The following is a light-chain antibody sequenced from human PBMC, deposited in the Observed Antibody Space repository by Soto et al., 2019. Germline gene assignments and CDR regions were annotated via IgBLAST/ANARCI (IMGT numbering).Light chain of an antibody. CDR1: QSVSSN. J-gene: IGKJ1*01. Sequence: EIVMTQSPATLSVFPGERATLSCRASQSVSSNLAWYQQKPGQAPRLLIYGASSRATGIPARFSGSGSGTEFTLTISSLQSEDFAVYYCQQYNSWRTFGQGTKVEIK. CDR3: QQYNSWRT. V-gene: IGKV3-15*01. CDR2: GAS.